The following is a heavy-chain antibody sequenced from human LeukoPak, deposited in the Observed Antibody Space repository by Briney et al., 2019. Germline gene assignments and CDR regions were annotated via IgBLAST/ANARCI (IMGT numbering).Heavy chain of an antibody. CDR1: GFSLSSRGVG. V-gene: IGHV2-5*01. D-gene: IGHD2-2*01. CDR3: AHMYCSNINCPHYFEC. Sequence: SGPTLVNPTQTLTLTCSFSGFSLSSRGVGVGWIRQPPGKALEWLALIYWNDDKRYSPSLKSRLTITKDTSKNQVVLTMTNMDPVDTATYDCAHMYCSNINCPHYFECWGQGTLVTVPS. CDR2: IYWNDDK. J-gene: IGHJ4*02.